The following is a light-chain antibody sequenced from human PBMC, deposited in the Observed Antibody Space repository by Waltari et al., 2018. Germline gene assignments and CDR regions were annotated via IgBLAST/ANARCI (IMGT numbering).Light chain of an antibody. Sequence: SSELTQDPAVSVALGQPVRITCQGDILRKNFASWYHQRPGTAPLLVIFAKKNRPSGIPDRFSGSSSGDTASLTITGAQAEDEADYYCYSRDSRDTTGDQYVFGTGTKVTVL. CDR1: ILRKNF. CDR3: YSRDSRDTTGDQYV. CDR2: AKK. J-gene: IGLJ1*01. V-gene: IGLV3-19*01.